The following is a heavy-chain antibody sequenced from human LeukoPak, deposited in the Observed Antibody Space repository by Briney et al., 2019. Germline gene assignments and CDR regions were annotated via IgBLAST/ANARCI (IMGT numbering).Heavy chain of an antibody. Sequence: PSETLSLTCTVSGGSISNSGHYWVWIRQPPGKGLEWIGTITNTGGTYSNPSLKSRVTISIDASKTQISLKLTSVTAADTAVFYCARKTPGTSVDVWGQGTTVTVSS. D-gene: IGHD3-10*01. V-gene: IGHV4-39*01. CDR1: GGSISNSGHY. J-gene: IGHJ6*02. CDR2: ITNTGGT. CDR3: ARKTPGTSVDV.